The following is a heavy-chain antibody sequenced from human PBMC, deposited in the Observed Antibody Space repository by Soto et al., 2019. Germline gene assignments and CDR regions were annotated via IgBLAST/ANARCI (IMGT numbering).Heavy chain of an antibody. V-gene: IGHV3-15*01. Sequence: EVQLVESGGGLVKPGGSLRLSCAASGFTFSNAWMSWVRQAPGKGLEWVGRIKSKTDGGTTDYAAPVKGRFTISRDDSKNTLYLQMNSLKTEDTAVYYCTTRTTVTTGYYYYGMDVWGQGTTVTVS. CDR3: TTRTTVTTGYYYYGMDV. CDR1: GFTFSNAW. J-gene: IGHJ6*02. CDR2: IKSKTDGGTT. D-gene: IGHD4-17*01.